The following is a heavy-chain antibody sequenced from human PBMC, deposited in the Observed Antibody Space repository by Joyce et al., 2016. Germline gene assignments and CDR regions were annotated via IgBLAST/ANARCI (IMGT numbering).Heavy chain of an antibody. CDR3: AKGDSTHAFDV. D-gene: IGHD3/OR15-3a*01. J-gene: IGHJ3*01. CDR2: ISGRGSGT. Sequence: VQLLESGGDLVQPGGALRLSCVGSGFTFSAYGMNWVRQAPGRWLEWVSRISGRGSGTKYAGSVTDRFIISRDNSKKTVYLQMNSLRVEDTAVYFCAKGDSTHAFDVWGQGTLVIVSS. CDR1: GFTFSAYG. V-gene: IGHV3-23*01.